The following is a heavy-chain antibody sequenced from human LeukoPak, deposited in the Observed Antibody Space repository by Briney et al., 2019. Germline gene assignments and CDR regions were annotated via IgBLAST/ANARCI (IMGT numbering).Heavy chain of an antibody. CDR3: ARGYYDFWSGTRDYYYYMDV. J-gene: IGHJ6*03. CDR2: IYTSGST. V-gene: IGHV4-61*02. D-gene: IGHD3-3*01. CDR1: GGSISSGSYY. Sequence: SETLPLTCTVSGGSISSGSYYWSWIRQPAGKGLEWIGRIYTSGSTNYNPSLKSRVTISVGTSKNQFSLKLSSVTAADTAVYYCARGYYDFWSGTRDYYYYMDVWGKGTTVTVSS.